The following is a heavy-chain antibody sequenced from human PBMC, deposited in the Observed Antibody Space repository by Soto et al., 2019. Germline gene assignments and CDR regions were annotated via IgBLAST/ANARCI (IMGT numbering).Heavy chain of an antibody. CDR3: AKAYYDSSGYDPDYHYYGMDV. D-gene: IGHD3-22*01. J-gene: IGHJ6*02. CDR1: GFTFSSYA. CDR2: ISGSGGST. V-gene: IGHV3-23*01. Sequence: PGGSLRLSCAASGFTFSSYAMSWVRQAPGKGLEWVSAISGSGGSTYYADSVKGRFTISRDNSENTLYLQMNSLRAEDTAVYYCAKAYYDSSGYDPDYHYYGMDVWGQGTTVTVSS.